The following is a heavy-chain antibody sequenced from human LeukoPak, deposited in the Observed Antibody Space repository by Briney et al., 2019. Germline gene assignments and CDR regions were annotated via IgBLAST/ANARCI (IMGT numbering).Heavy chain of an antibody. V-gene: IGHV4-38-2*02. CDR2: IYYSGST. CDR1: GYSISSGYY. D-gene: IGHD6-13*01. J-gene: IGHJ4*02. CDR3: ARSGYLPF. Sequence: PSETLSLTCTVSGYSISSGYYWGWIRQPPGKGLEWIGSIYYSGSTYYNPSLKSRVTISVDTSKNQFSLKLSSVTAADTAVYYCARSGYLPFWGQGTLVTVSS.